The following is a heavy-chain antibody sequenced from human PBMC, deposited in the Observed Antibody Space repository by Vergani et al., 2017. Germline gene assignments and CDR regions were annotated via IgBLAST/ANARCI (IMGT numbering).Heavy chain of an antibody. J-gene: IGHJ4*02. D-gene: IGHD6-13*01. V-gene: IGHV1-69*01. CDR2: INPIFGTA. CDR1: GYTFTGYY. CDR3: ASISAAAPDY. Sequence: QVQLVQSGAEVKKPGASVKVSCKASGYTFTGYYMHWVRQAPGQGLEWMGWINPIFGTANYAQKFQGRVTITADESTSTAYMELSSLRSEDTAVYYCASISAAAPDYWGQGTLVIVSS.